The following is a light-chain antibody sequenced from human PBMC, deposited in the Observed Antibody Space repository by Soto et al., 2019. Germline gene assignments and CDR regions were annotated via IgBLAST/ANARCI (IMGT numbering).Light chain of an antibody. Sequence: SYELTQPPSVSVAPGKTARITCGGNNIGSKAVHWYQQKPGQAPVLVIYYNSDRPSGIPERFSGSNSGNTATLTISRVEAGDEADYYCQVWDSSSVVFGGGPKLTVL. CDR1: NIGSKA. CDR3: QVWDSSSVV. J-gene: IGLJ3*02. CDR2: YNS. V-gene: IGLV3-21*04.